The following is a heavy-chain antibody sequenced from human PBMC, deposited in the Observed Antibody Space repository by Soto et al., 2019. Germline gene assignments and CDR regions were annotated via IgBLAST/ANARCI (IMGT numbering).Heavy chain of an antibody. CDR1: GFTFSSYA. V-gene: IGHV3-30-3*01. CDR3: ARMVTMVRGVITNRDY. Sequence: GGSLRLSCAASGFTFSSYAMHWVRQAPGKGLEWVAVISYDGSNKYYADSVKGRFTISRDNSKNTLYLQMNSLRAEDTAVYYCARMVTMVRGVITNRDYWGQGTLVTVSS. J-gene: IGHJ4*02. D-gene: IGHD3-10*01. CDR2: ISYDGSNK.